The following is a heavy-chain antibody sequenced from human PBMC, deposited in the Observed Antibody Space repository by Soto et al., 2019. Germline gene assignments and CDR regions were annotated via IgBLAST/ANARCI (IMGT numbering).Heavy chain of an antibody. CDR1: GGSVSSGSYY. D-gene: IGHD5-18*01. J-gene: IGHJ5*02. CDR2: IYYSGST. V-gene: IGHV4-61*01. CDR3: AREGAGRGYSYGVHNWFDP. Sequence: KTSETLSLTCTVSGGSVSSGSYYWSWIRQPPGKGLEWIGYIYYSGSTNYNPSLKSRVTISVDTSKNQFSLKLSSVTAADTAVYYCAREGAGRGYSYGVHNWFDPWGQGTLVTVSS.